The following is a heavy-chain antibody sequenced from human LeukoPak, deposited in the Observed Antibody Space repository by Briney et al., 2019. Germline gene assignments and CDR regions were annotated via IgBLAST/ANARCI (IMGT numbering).Heavy chain of an antibody. V-gene: IGHV1-2*02. D-gene: IGHD3-10*01. Sequence: ASVKVSCKASGYTFTGYYMHWVRQAPGQGLEWMGWINPNSGGTNYAQKFQGRVTMTRDTSISTAYMELSRLRSDDTAVYYWAGPGPKGSSYYMDVWGKGTTVTVSS. CDR3: AGPGPKGSSYYMDV. CDR1: GYTFTGYY. CDR2: INPNSGGT. J-gene: IGHJ6*03.